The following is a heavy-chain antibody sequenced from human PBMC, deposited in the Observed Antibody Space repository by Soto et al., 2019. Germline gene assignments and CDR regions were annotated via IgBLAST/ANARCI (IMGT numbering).Heavy chain of an antibody. Sequence: VQLLESGGGLVQPGGSRRLSCVASGFTFSNYAMTWVRLAPGKGLEWVSAISGSGGSTTYIGSVKGRFTISRDNSRNTLSLRVNSLRAEDTALYYCARVNHDDYGDYCLDFWGQGTLVTVSS. CDR2: ISGSGGST. CDR1: GFTFSNYA. J-gene: IGHJ4*02. V-gene: IGHV3-23*01. D-gene: IGHD4-17*01. CDR3: ARVNHDDYGDYCLDF.